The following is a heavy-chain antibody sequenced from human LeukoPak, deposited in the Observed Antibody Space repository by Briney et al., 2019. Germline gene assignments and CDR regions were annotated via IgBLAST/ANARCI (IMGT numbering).Heavy chain of an antibody. J-gene: IGHJ4*02. CDR3: AKDRGDIVVVPAAGSTDY. Sequence: GGSLRLSCAASGFTFSSYGMHWVRQAPGKGLEWVAFIRYDGSNKYYADSVKGRFTISRDNSKNTLYLQMSSLRAEDTAVYYCAKDRGDIVVVPAAGSTDYWGQGTLVTVSS. CDR1: GFTFSSYG. D-gene: IGHD2-2*01. CDR2: IRYDGSNK. V-gene: IGHV3-30*02.